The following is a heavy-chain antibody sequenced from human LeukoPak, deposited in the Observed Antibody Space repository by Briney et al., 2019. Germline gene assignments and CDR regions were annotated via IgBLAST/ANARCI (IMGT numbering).Heavy chain of an antibody. V-gene: IGHV3-72*01. CDR3: VRRAASGHLDY. CDR1: GFTFSDYY. CDR2: TRNKANSYTT. D-gene: IGHD2-15*01. Sequence: GGSLRLSCSTSGFTFSDYYIDWVRQAPGKGLEWVGRTRNKANSYTTEYAASVRDRFTMSRDDSKNSLWLQMNSLKTDDTAVYYCVRRAASGHLDYWGQGTLVTVSS. J-gene: IGHJ4*02.